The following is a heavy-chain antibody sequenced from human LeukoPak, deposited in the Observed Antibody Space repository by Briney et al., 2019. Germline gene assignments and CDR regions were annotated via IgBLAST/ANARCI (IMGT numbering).Heavy chain of an antibody. Sequence: ASVKVSCKVSGYTLTELSMHWVRQAPGKGLEWMGGFDPEDGETIYAQKFQGRVTMTEDTSTDTAYMELSSLRSEDTAVYYCATAVPAAITRLNWFDPWGQGTLVTVSS. CDR3: ATAVPAAITRLNWFDP. CDR1: GYTLTELS. J-gene: IGHJ5*02. CDR2: FDPEDGET. D-gene: IGHD2-2*01. V-gene: IGHV1-24*01.